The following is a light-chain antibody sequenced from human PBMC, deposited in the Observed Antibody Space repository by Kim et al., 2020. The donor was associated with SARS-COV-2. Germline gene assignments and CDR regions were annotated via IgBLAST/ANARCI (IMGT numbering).Light chain of an antibody. CDR3: QAWDSSTHNYV. CDR1: KLGDKY. Sequence: SYELTQPPSVSVSPGQTASITCSGYKLGDKYVSWYQQKPGQFPVVVIYQDNQRPSGIPERFSGSNSGNTATLIISGTQAMDEADYYCQAWDSSTHNYVFGGGTKVTVL. CDR2: QDN. J-gene: IGLJ1*01. V-gene: IGLV3-1*01.